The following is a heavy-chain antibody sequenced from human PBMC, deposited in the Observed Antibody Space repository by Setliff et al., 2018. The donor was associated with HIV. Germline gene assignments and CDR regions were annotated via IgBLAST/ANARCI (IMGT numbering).Heavy chain of an antibody. CDR1: GGSIRSSSYY. D-gene: IGHD3-22*01. V-gene: IGHV4-39*01. CDR3: ARHSITLVVGVPERDDAFDI. J-gene: IGHJ3*02. CDR2: IYYRGNT. Sequence: LSLTCNVSGGSIRSSSYYWGWIRQPPGKGLEWIGSIYYRGNTYYNPSLNSRVTISIDTSKNQFSLKLRSETAADTAVYYCARHSITLVVGVPERDDAFDIWGQGTMVTVSS.